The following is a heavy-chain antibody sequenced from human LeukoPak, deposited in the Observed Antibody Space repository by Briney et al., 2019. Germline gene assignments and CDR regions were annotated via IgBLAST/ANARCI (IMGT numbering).Heavy chain of an antibody. D-gene: IGHD3-10*01. V-gene: IGHV4-59*01. CDR2: IYYSGST. CDR1: GGSISSYY. J-gene: IGHJ3*02. Sequence: SETLSLTCIVSGGSISSYYWSWIRQPPGKGLEWIGYIYYSGSTNYNPSLKSRVTISVDTSKNQFSLKLSSVTAADTAVYYCAREASHMARAFDIWGQGTMVTVSS. CDR3: AREASHMARAFDI.